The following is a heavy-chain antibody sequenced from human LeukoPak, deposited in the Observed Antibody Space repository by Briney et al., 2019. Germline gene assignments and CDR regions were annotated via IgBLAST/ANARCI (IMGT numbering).Heavy chain of an antibody. J-gene: IGHJ6*02. D-gene: IGHD7-27*01. CDR2: INTDGSST. Sequence: GGSLRLSCAASGFTFSSYWMHWVRQAPGKGLVWVSRINTDGSSTSYADSVKGRFTISRDNAKNTLYLQMNSLRAEDTAVYYCASDELGRGMDVWGQGTTVTVSS. V-gene: IGHV3-74*01. CDR1: GFTFSSYW. CDR3: ASDELGRGMDV.